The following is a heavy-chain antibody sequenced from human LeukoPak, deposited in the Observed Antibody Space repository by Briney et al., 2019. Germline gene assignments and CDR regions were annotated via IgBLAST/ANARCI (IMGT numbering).Heavy chain of an antibody. Sequence: GGSLRPSCAASGFTFSSYDMNWVRQAPGKGLEWVSYISSSGSNIYYADSVKGRFTISRDNSKNTLYLQMNSLRPEDTAVYYCARDGRNYHGTGGKCLMRSYMDGWGKGATVTVSS. CDR3: ARDGRNYHGTGGKCLMRSYMDG. CDR2: ISSSGSNI. CDR1: GFTFSSYD. V-gene: IGHV3-48*01. D-gene: IGHD3-10*01. J-gene: IGHJ6*03.